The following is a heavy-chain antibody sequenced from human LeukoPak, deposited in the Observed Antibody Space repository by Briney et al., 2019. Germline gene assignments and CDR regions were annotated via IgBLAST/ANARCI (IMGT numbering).Heavy chain of an antibody. J-gene: IGHJ4*02. D-gene: IGHD5-18*01. CDR3: ARSPRTGWLQFDY. Sequence: PSETLSLTYTVSGGSISSYYWSWIRQPPGKGLEWIGYIYYSGSTNYNPSLKSRVTISVDTSKNQFSLKLSSVTAADTAVYYCARSPRTGWLQFDYWGQGTLVTVSS. V-gene: IGHV4-59*01. CDR2: IYYSGST. CDR1: GGSISSYY.